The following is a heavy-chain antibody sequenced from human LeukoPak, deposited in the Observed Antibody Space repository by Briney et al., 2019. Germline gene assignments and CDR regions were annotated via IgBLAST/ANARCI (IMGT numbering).Heavy chain of an antibody. J-gene: IGHJ4*02. CDR1: GFTFSSYW. CDR2: INSDGSST. D-gene: IGHD1-26*01. Sequence: GGSLRLSCAASGFTFSSYWMHWVRQAPGKGLVWVSRINSDGSSTSYADSVKGRFTISRDNAKNTLYLQMNSLRAEDTAVYYCAKDLGRWELLEGFDYWGQGTLVTVSS. CDR3: AKDLGRWELLEGFDY. V-gene: IGHV3-74*01.